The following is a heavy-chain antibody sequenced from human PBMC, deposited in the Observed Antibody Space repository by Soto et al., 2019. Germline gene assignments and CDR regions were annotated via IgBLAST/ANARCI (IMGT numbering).Heavy chain of an antibody. Sequence: PGGSLRLSCAASGFTFSSYAMHWVRQAPGKGLEYVSAISSNGSSTYYADSVKGRFTISRDNSKNTLYLQMNSLRAEDTAVYYCAKAYVGYYDILTGPTFIDYWGQGTLVTVSS. CDR2: ISSNGSST. J-gene: IGHJ4*02. V-gene: IGHV3-64*04. CDR1: GFTFSSYA. CDR3: AKAYVGYYDILTGPTFIDY. D-gene: IGHD3-9*01.